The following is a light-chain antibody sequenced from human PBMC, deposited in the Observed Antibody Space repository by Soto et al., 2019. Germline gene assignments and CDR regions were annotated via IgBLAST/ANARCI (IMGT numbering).Light chain of an antibody. CDR1: QGISSY. V-gene: IGKV1-9*01. J-gene: IGKJ1*01. CDR3: QHYNTWT. CDR2: AAS. Sequence: DIQMTQSPSSLSASVGDRVTSTCRASQGISSYLAWYQKKPGKAPKLLMYAASTLQSGVSSRFSGNGSGTEFSLTISSLQADDFGSYYCQHYNTWTFGPGTKVDIK.